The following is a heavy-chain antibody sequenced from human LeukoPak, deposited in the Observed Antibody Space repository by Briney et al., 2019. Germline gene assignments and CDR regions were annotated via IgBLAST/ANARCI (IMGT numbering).Heavy chain of an antibody. CDR2: ISYHGSNE. CDR3: ARICSGGNCYFPSI. Sequence: PGRSLRLSCTASGFNFRSYAMYWVRQAPGKGLEWVAIISYHGSNEHYADSVKGRFTISRDTSKNTLYLQMNSLRAEDTAVYYCARICSGGNCYFPSIWGQGTMVTVSS. J-gene: IGHJ3*02. CDR1: GFNFRSYA. V-gene: IGHV3-30-3*01. D-gene: IGHD2-15*01.